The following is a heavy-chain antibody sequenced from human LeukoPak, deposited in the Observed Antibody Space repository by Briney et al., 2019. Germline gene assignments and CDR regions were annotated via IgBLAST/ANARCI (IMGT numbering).Heavy chain of an antibody. CDR3: AKDTIAARPTPYYFDY. J-gene: IGHJ4*02. CDR2: ISGSGGST. V-gene: IGHV3-23*01. D-gene: IGHD6-6*01. CDR1: GFTFSSYA. Sequence: QPGGSLRLSCAASGFTFSSYAMSWVRQAPGKGLEWVSAISGSGGSTYYADSVKGRFTIPRDNSKNTLYLQMNSLRAEDTAVYYCAKDTIAARPTPYYFDYWGQGTLVTVSS.